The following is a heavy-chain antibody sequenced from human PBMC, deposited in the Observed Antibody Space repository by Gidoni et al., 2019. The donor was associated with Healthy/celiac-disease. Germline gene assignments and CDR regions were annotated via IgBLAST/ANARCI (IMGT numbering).Heavy chain of an antibody. J-gene: IGHJ3*02. V-gene: IGHV1-69*01. CDR3: ARDTVDWNDAGWGYAFDI. D-gene: IGHD1-1*01. Sequence: QVQLFQSGAEVQKPGSSVKVSCKASGATYSSSAISWVRQAPGQRLEWMGGIIPSFGTANYAQKFQGRVTITADESTSTAYMELSSLRSEDTAVYYCARDTVDWNDAGWGYAFDIWGQGTMVTVSS. CDR1: GATYSSSA. CDR2: IIPSFGTA.